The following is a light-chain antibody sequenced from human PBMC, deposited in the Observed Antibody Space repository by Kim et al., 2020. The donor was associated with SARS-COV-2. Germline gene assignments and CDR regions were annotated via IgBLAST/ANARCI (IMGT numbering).Light chain of an antibody. CDR1: QSVTNSY. J-gene: IGKJ2*01. CDR3: QQYGTSLYT. CDR2: GAS. Sequence: SPGETATLSCRASQSVTNSYVAWYQQKPGQAPRLLIYGASSRATGILDRFSGSGSGTDFTLTISRLKPEDFAVYYCQQYGTSLYTFGQGNKLEIK. V-gene: IGKV3-20*01.